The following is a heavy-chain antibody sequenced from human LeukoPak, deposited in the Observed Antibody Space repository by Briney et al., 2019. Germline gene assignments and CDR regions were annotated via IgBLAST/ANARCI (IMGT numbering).Heavy chain of an antibody. D-gene: IGHD3-16*01. Sequence: PGRSLRLSCAASGFTFSNYGMHWVRQAPGKGLEWVAVIWYDGSNKYYADSVKGRFTISRDNSKNTLYLQMNSLRAEDTAVYYCAKVLRWRGGVDYWGQGTLVTVSS. CDR2: IWYDGSNK. J-gene: IGHJ4*02. V-gene: IGHV3-33*06. CDR3: AKVLRWRGGVDY. CDR1: GFTFSNYG.